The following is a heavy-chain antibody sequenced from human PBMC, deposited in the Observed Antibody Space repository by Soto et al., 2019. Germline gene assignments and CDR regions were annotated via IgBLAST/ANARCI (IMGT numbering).Heavy chain of an antibody. CDR2: ISNEGSNE. CDR3: AKGLVYYYYGMDV. D-gene: IGHD1-20*01. V-gene: IGHV3-30*18. CDR1: GFTFSSYD. J-gene: IGHJ6*02. Sequence: QVHLVESGGGVVQPGRSLGLSCEASGFTFSSYDMNWVRQRPDKRLEWVAVISNEGSNEYYGDSVKGRFTVSRDNSKNTLYLQMNSLRGEDTAVYYCAKGLVYYYYGMDVWGQGTTVTVSS.